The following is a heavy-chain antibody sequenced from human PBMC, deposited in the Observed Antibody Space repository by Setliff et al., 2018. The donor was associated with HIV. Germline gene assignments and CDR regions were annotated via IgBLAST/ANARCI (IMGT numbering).Heavy chain of an antibody. Sequence: SETLSLTCSVSGDSISDTTYYWGWIRQPPGKGLEWIGNIYHSGSTLYKPSLKSRVTMSVDTSKNQFSLKLTSVTAADTAVYYCARFKYYNFWSGPGNYFDYWGQGTLVTVSS. CDR3: ARFKYYNFWSGPGNYFDY. J-gene: IGHJ4*02. CDR2: IYHSGST. CDR1: GDSISDTTYY. D-gene: IGHD3-3*01. V-gene: IGHV4-39*01.